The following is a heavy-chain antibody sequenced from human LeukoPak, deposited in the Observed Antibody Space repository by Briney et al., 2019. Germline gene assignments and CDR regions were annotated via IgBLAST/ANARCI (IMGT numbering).Heavy chain of an antibody. CDR3: ARIVFITYGSGSSFDY. CDR1: GYSISSGYY. CDR2: IYHSGST. Sequence: TLXXTCTVSGYSISSGYYWGWIRQPPGKGLEWIGSIYHSGSTYYNPSLKSRVTISVDTSKNQFSLKLSSVTAADTAVYYCARIVFITYGSGSSFDYWGQGTLVTVSS. D-gene: IGHD3-10*01. V-gene: IGHV4-38-2*02. J-gene: IGHJ4*02.